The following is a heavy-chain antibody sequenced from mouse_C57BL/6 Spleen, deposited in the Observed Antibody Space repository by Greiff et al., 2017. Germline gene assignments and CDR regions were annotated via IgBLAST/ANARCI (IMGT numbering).Heavy chain of an antibody. CDR1: GYAFSSSW. V-gene: IGHV1-82*01. D-gene: IGHD1-1*01. J-gene: IGHJ3*01. Sequence: QVHVKQSGPELVKPGASVKISCKASGYAFSSSWMNWVKQRPGKGLEWIGRIYPGDGDTNYNGKFKGKATLTADKSSSTAYMQLSSLTSEDSAVYFCARKDYYGSSSLAYWGQGTLVTVSA. CDR2: IYPGDGDT. CDR3: ARKDYYGSSSLAY.